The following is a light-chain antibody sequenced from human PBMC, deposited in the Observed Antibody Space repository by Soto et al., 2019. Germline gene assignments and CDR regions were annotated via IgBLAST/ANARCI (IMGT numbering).Light chain of an antibody. V-gene: IGLV2-11*01. Sequence: QSALTQPRSVSGSPGQSVTISCTGTSSDVCGYNYVSWYQQHPGKAPKLMIYDVSKRPSGVPDRFSGSKSGNTASLTISGLQAEDEADYYCCSYAGSSFWVFGGGTKLTVL. CDR1: SSDVCGYNY. CDR2: DVS. CDR3: CSYAGSSFWV. J-gene: IGLJ3*02.